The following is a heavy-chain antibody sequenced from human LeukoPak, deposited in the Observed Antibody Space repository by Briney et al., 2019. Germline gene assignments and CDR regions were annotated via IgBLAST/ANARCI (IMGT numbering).Heavy chain of an antibody. V-gene: IGHV4-59*01. CDR2: IHYSGST. CDR1: GGSISSYY. J-gene: IGHJ4*02. D-gene: IGHD7-27*01. CDR3: ARELGIVGGFDY. Sequence: SETLSLTCTVSGGSISSYYWSWIRQPPGKGLEWIGYIHYSGSTNYNPSLKSRVTISVDTSKNQFSLKLSSVTAADTAVYYCARELGIVGGFDYWGQGTLVTVSS.